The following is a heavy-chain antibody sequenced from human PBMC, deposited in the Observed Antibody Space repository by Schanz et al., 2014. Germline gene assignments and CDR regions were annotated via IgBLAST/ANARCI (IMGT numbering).Heavy chain of an antibody. D-gene: IGHD3-16*01. CDR1: GFTFSSYT. CDR3: ARGTSFLCDY. CDR2: ISSTSTYL. J-gene: IGHJ4*02. V-gene: IGHV3-21*01. Sequence: EVQLVESGGVVVQPGGSLRLSCAASGFTFSSYTMKWVRQAPGKGLEWVSSISSTSTYLYYADSVKGRFTISRDSARNSLYLQMSSLRAEDTAVYYCARGTSFLCDYWGQGTLVTVSS.